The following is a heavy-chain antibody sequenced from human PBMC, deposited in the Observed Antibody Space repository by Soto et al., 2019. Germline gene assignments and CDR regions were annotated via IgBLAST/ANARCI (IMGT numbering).Heavy chain of an antibody. CDR3: ARVDWNDGYFDY. J-gene: IGHJ4*02. Sequence: EVQLVESGGGLVQPGGSLRLSCAASGFTVSSNYMSWVRQAPGKGLEWVSVIYSGGSTYYADSVKGRFTISKDNSKNTLYLQMNSLRAEDTAVYYCARVDWNDGYFDYWGQGTLVTVSS. CDR2: IYSGGST. V-gene: IGHV3-66*01. D-gene: IGHD1-1*01. CDR1: GFTVSSNY.